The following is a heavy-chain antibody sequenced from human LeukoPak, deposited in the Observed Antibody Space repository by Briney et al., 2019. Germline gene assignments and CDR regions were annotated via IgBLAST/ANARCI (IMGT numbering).Heavy chain of an antibody. V-gene: IGHV3-74*01. J-gene: IGHJ4*02. D-gene: IGHD3-22*01. CDR1: GFTFSSYW. Sequence: GGSLRLSCAASGFTFSSYWMHWVRQAPGKGLVWVSRINSDGSSTSYADSVKGRFTISRDNAKNTLHLQMNSLRAEDTAVYYCAMNQNYYDSSGSYDYWGQGTLVTVSS. CDR3: AMNQNYYDSSGSYDY. CDR2: INSDGSST.